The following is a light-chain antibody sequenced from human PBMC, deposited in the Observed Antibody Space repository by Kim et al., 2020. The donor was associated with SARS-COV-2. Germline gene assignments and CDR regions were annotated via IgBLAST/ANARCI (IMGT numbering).Light chain of an antibody. CDR3: QQNNNWPIT. Sequence: EIVMTQSPETLSLSLGERANLSCRASETVRSNLAWYQQKPGQAPRLLIYAASTRATGIPTRFSGSGSGVEFTLTISSLQSEDFAVYYCQQNNNWPITFGPGTKVDIK. V-gene: IGKV3-15*01. CDR2: AAS. J-gene: IGKJ3*01. CDR1: ETVRSN.